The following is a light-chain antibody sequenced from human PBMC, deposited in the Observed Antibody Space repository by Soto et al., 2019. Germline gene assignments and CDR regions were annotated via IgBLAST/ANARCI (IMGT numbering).Light chain of an antibody. CDR1: QDISKY. J-gene: IGKJ3*01. CDR3: QQYDSFPFT. Sequence: DIQMTQSPSSLSASVGDRVTITCQASQDISKYLNWYQQQPGKAPTLLIYDASNLETGVPSRFSGTGSAAYYTFTISSLHPEDFATYHCQQYDSFPFTFGPGTKVEIK. V-gene: IGKV1-33*01. CDR2: DAS.